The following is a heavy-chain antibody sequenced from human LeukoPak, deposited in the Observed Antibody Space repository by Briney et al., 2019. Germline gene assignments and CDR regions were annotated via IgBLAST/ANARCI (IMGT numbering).Heavy chain of an antibody. D-gene: IGHD3-10*01. Sequence: GGSLRLSCAASGFTFSSYSIHWVRQTPGKGLEWVSSISSTSSYIYYADPVKGRFTISRDNAKNTVYLQMKSLRAEDTAVYYCARDCAGSSYDYWGQGTLVTVSS. CDR1: GFTFSSYS. CDR2: ISSTSSYI. J-gene: IGHJ4*02. V-gene: IGHV3-21*01. CDR3: ARDCAGSSYDY.